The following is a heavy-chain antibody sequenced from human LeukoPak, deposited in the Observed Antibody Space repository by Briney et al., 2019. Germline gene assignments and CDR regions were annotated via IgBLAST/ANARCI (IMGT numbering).Heavy chain of an antibody. Sequence: PGGSLRLSCAASGFTFSNYGMHWVRQAPGKGLELVAFLRYDETIKYYADSVKGRFSISRDTSKNMLYLQMNSLRVEDTAVYYCAKDSANYCVDHWGQGTLVTVSS. CDR2: LRYDETIK. CDR3: AKDSANYCVDH. V-gene: IGHV3-30*02. D-gene: IGHD1-26*01. CDR1: GFTFSNYG. J-gene: IGHJ4*02.